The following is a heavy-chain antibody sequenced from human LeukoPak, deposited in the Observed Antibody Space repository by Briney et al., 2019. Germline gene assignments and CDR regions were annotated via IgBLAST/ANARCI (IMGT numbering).Heavy chain of an antibody. J-gene: IGHJ4*02. CDR2: ISGSGGST. CDR3: ARDTARPLDY. D-gene: IGHD6-6*01. Sequence: GGSLRLSCAASGFTFSSYAMSWVRQAPGKGLEWVSAISGSGGSTYYADSVKGRFTISRDNAKNSLYLQMNSLRAEDTAVYYCARDTARPLDYWGQGTLVTVSS. V-gene: IGHV3-23*01. CDR1: GFTFSSYA.